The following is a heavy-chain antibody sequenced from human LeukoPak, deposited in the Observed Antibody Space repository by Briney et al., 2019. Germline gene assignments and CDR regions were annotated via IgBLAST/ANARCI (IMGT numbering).Heavy chain of an antibody. CDR2: INPNSGGT. V-gene: IGHV1-2*02. J-gene: IGHJ5*02. CDR1: GYTFAAYY. D-gene: IGHD4-17*01. CDR3: AREGVTTPDCNWFDP. Sequence: ASVKVSCKASGYTFAAYYMHWVRQAPGQGLEWMGWINPNSGGTNYAQKFQGRVTMTRDTSISTAYMELSGLRSDDTAVYYCAREGVTTPDCNWFDPWGQGTLVTVSS.